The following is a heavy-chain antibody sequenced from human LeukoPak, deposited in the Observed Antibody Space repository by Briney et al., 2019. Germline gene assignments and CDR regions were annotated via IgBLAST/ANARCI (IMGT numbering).Heavy chain of an antibody. Sequence: ASVKVSCKASGYTFTNHAIHWVRQAPGQRPEWMGWINAGNGDTRYLQRFQGRVTIIRDTSASTVNMELSSLRYEDTAVFYCARGPIAAVAFFDYWGQGTLVSVSA. D-gene: IGHD6-13*01. CDR3: ARGPIAAVAFFDY. V-gene: IGHV1-3*01. J-gene: IGHJ4*02. CDR2: INAGNGDT. CDR1: GYTFTNHA.